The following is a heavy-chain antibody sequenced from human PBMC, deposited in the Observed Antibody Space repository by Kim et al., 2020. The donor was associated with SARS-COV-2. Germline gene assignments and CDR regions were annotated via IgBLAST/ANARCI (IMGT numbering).Heavy chain of an antibody. CDR1: GFTFDDYA. D-gene: IGHD3-22*01. Sequence: GGSLRLSCAASGFTFDDYAMSWVCQRPGKGLEWVAGITWNGASINYADSVKGRFTISRDNAKKSLYLQMNSLTDEDMALYYCARVRDSSFFPYFFDSWGLGTLVTVSA. CDR3: ARVRDSSFFPYFFDS. CDR2: ITWNGASI. J-gene: IGHJ4*02. V-gene: IGHV3-20*04.